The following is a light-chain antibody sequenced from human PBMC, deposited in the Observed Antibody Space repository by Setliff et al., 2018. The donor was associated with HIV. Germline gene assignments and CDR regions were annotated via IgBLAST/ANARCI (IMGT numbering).Light chain of an antibody. CDR1: SSDVGGYMS. CDR3: CSYAGSDAWI. CDR2: DVT. J-gene: IGLJ2*01. V-gene: IGLV2-23*02. Sequence: QSALAQPASLSGSPGQSITISCTGSSSDVGGYMSVSWYQQHPGEVPKLMIYDVTKRPSGVSNRFSGSKSGSTASLTISGLQTEDEADYYCCSYAGSDAWIFGGGTKVTVL.